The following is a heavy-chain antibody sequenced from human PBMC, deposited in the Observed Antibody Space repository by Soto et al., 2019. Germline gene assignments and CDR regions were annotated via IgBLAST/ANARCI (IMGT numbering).Heavy chain of an antibody. J-gene: IGHJ4*02. D-gene: IGHD1-26*01. CDR3: AKAGIVGANIASGHFDY. CDR2: ISGSGGST. Sequence: GGSLRLSCAASGFTFSSYAMSWARQAPGKGLEWVSAISGSGGSTYYADSVKGRFTISRDNSKNTLYLQMNSLRAEDTAVYYCAKAGIVGANIASGHFDYWGQGTLVTVSS. V-gene: IGHV3-23*01. CDR1: GFTFSSYA.